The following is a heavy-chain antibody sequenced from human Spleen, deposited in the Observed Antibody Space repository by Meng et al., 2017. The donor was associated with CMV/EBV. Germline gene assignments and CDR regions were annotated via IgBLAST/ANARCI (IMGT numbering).Heavy chain of an antibody. V-gene: IGHV4-4*02. CDR3: ATSPNQDPGP. CDR2: IHQSGST. J-gene: IGHJ5*02. Sequence: SIPSAVSGGSINSDIWWSWLRQPPGKGLEWIGEIHQSGSTNYNPSLKSRVTISMDKSQNQFSLSLSSVTAADTAFYYCATSPNQDPGPWGQGTLVTVSS. D-gene: IGHD1-14*01. CDR1: GGSINSDIW.